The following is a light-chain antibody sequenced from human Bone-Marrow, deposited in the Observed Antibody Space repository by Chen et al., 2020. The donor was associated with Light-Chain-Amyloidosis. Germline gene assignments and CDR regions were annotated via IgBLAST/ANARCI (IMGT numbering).Light chain of an antibody. CDR2: GSS. CDR3: QQYGTSPLT. V-gene: IGKV3-20*01. CDR1: QTISSNY. J-gene: IGKJ4*01. Sequence: EFVLTQSPGTLSLSLGEGGNLSCRASQTISSNYLTWYQQKFGQAPRLLIYGSSSRATGIPDRFTGSGSGTDFTLTINRLEPEDFAMYYCQQYGTSPLTFGGGTKVEIK.